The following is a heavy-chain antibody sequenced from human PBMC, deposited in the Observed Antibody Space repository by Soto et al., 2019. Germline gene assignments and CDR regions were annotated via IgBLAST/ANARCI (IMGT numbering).Heavy chain of an antibody. V-gene: IGHV2-5*02. CDR1: GFSLSTSGVG. CDR3: AHSPIRGGYSYSSGWYGGWFDP. Sequence: QITLKESGPTLVKPTQTLTLTCTFSGFSLSTSGVGVGWIRQPPGKALEWLALIYWDDDKRYSPSLKSRLTITKDTSKNQVVLTMTNMDPVDTATYYCAHSPIRGGYSYSSGWYGGWFDPWGQGTLVTVSS. J-gene: IGHJ5*02. CDR2: IYWDDDK. D-gene: IGHD6-19*01.